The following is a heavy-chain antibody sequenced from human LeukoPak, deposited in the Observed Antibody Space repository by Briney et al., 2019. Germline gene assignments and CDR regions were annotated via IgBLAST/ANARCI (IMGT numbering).Heavy chain of an antibody. Sequence: SETLSLTCTVSGGSISSYYWSWIRQPPGKGLEWIGYIYYSGSANYNPSLKSRVTISVDTSKNQFSLKLSSVTAADTAVYYCARSSGWHSAFDIWGQGTMVTVSS. CDR2: IYYSGSA. J-gene: IGHJ3*02. CDR1: GGSISSYY. V-gene: IGHV4-59*01. D-gene: IGHD6-19*01. CDR3: ARSSGWHSAFDI.